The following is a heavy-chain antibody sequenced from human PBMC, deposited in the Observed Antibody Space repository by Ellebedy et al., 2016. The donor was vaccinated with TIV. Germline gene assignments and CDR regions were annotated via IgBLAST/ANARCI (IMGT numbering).Heavy chain of an antibody. D-gene: IGHD3-10*01. Sequence: MPSETLSLTCTVSGGSISSYYWSWIRQPPGKGLEWIGYIYYSGSTNYNPSLKSRVTMSVDTSKNQFSLKLSSVTAADTAVYYCARDSAMVRGNWFDPWGQGTLVTVSS. CDR2: IYYSGST. CDR1: GGSISSYY. J-gene: IGHJ5*02. CDR3: ARDSAMVRGNWFDP. V-gene: IGHV4-59*12.